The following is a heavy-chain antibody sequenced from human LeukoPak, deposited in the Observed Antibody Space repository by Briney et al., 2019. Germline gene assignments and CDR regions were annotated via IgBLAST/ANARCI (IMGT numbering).Heavy chain of an antibody. D-gene: IGHD3-3*01. CDR1: GGSISSYY. CDR3: ARVGYDFWSGYYPAYFDY. V-gene: IGHV4-59*12. J-gene: IGHJ4*02. CDR2: IYHSGST. Sequence: PSETLSLTCTVPGGSISSYYWSWIRQPPGEGLEWIGYIYHSGSTYYNPSLKSRVTISVDRSKNQFSLKLSSVTAADTAVYYCARVGYDFWSGYYPAYFDYWGQGTLVTVSS.